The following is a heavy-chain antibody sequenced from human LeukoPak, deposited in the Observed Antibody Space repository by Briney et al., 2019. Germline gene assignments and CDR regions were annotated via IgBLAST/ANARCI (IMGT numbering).Heavy chain of an antibody. V-gene: IGHV3-66*01. J-gene: IGHJ1*01. CDR2: IYSGGST. D-gene: IGHD3-10*01. Sequence: GGSLRLSCAASGLTISNNFMGWVRQAPGKGLEWVSLIYSGGSTYSADSVKGRFTITRDNSKNTLQLQMNSLRAEDTAVYYCARDTDYYGSGRHGYFDHWGQGTLVTVSS. CDR3: ARDTDYYGSGRHGYFDH. CDR1: GLTISNNF.